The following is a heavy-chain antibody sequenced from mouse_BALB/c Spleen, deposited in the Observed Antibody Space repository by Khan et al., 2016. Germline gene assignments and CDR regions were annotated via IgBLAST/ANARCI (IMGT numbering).Heavy chain of an antibody. Sequence: QVQLQQSGAELAKPGASVKMSCKASGYTFTSYWMHWVKQRPGQGLEWIGYINPSTGYTEYNEKFRDMATFTADNSSSTAYMQLSSLTTEDSAVYYCACLYGNYVPYAMDYWGQGTSVTVSS. V-gene: IGHV1-7*01. D-gene: IGHD2-1*01. CDR1: GYTFTSYW. CDR3: ACLYGNYVPYAMDY. CDR2: INPSTGYT. J-gene: IGHJ4*01.